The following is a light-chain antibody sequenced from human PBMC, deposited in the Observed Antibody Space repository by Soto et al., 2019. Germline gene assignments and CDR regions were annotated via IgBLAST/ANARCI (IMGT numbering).Light chain of an antibody. V-gene: IGLV2-14*01. J-gene: IGLJ1*01. CDR1: SRDVGRNH. CDR2: DVS. Sequence: QAVLTPPSSVSGSPGQSITISCTCTSRDVGRNHVSWYQQHPRKAPRLIIYDVSNRPSGISNRFSGSKSDNTASLTISGLQADDEADYHCISHTISSRYVFVSGTKVT. CDR3: ISHTISSRYV.